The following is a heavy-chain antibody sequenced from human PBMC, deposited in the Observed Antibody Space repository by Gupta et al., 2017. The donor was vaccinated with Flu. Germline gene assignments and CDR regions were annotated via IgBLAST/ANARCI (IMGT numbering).Heavy chain of an antibody. J-gene: IGHJ6*02. CDR1: GGSISSYY. CDR2: IYTSGST. V-gene: IGHV4-4*07. CDR3: ARDQVTMVRGGTRCYGMDV. Sequence: QVQLQESGPGLVKPSETLSLTCTVSGGSISSYYWSWIRQPAGKGLEWIGRIYTSGSTNYKPSLKRRGTMAVDTSKNQFSLKLSSGTAAETAVYYCARDQVTMVRGGTRCYGMDVGGQGTTVTVSS. D-gene: IGHD3-10*01.